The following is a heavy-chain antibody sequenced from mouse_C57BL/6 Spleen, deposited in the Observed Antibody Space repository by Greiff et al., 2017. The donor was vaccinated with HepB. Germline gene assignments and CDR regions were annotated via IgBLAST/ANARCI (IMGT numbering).Heavy chain of an antibody. CDR1: GFSLTSYA. J-gene: IGHJ1*03. V-gene: IGHV2-9-1*01. CDR2: IWTGGGT. D-gene: IGHD2-4*01. CDR3: ARNYDYDGGLYWYFDV. Sequence: QVQLKESGPGLVAPSQSLSITCTVSGFSLTSYAISWVRQPPGKGLEWLGVIWTGGGTNYNSALKSRLSISKDNSKSQVFLKMNSLQTDDTARYYCARNYDYDGGLYWYFDVWGTGTTVTVSS.